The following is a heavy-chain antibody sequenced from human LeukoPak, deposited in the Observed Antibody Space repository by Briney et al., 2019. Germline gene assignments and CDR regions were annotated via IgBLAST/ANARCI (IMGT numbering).Heavy chain of an antibody. CDR2: INPNSGGT. V-gene: IGHV1-2*02. CDR1: GYTFTGYY. J-gene: IGHJ4*02. CDR3: ARVPYDILTGYRYDY. D-gene: IGHD3-9*01. Sequence: ASVKVSCKASGYTFTGYYMHWVRQAPGQGLEWMGWINPNSGGTNYAQKFQGRVTMTRDTSISTAYMELSRLRSDDTAVYYCARVPYDILTGYRYDYWGQGTLVTVSS.